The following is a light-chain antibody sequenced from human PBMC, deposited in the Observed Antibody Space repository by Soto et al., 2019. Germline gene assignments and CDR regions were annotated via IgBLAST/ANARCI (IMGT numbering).Light chain of an antibody. CDR3: QQYENLPT. Sequence: DIQMSQSPSSLCACVGDRVSITCQASQNINNYLNWYQQKPGRAPKLLIYDASNLEAGVPSRFRGSGSGIDFTFTISRLQPEDIATYYCQQYENLPTFGQGTRLEIK. CDR1: QNINNY. CDR2: DAS. J-gene: IGKJ5*01. V-gene: IGKV1-33*01.